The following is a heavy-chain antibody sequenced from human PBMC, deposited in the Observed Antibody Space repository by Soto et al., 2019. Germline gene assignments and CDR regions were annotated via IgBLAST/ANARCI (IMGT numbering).Heavy chain of an antibody. CDR1: GGSFSGYY. D-gene: IGHD3-22*01. CDR2: INHSGST. CDR3: ARGRYYDSSVYLYYYGMDV. Sequence: SETLSLTCAVYGGSFSGYYWSWIRQPPGKGLEWIGEINHSGSTNYNPSLKSRVTISVDTSKNQFSLKLSSVTAADTAVYYCARGRYYDSSVYLYYYGMDVWGQGTTVTVSS. J-gene: IGHJ6*02. V-gene: IGHV4-34*01.